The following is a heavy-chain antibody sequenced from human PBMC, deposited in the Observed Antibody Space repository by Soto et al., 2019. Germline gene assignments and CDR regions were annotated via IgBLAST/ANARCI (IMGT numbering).Heavy chain of an antibody. Sequence: PSETLSLTCAVYGGSFSGYYWSWIRQPPGKGLEWIGEINHSGSTNYNPSLKSRVTISVDTSKNQFSLKLSSVTAADTAVYYCARDHYYGSGSYYNVGLDYWGQGTLVTVSS. D-gene: IGHD3-10*01. CDR3: ARDHYYGSGSYYNVGLDY. V-gene: IGHV4-34*01. CDR1: GGSFSGYY. J-gene: IGHJ4*02. CDR2: INHSGST.